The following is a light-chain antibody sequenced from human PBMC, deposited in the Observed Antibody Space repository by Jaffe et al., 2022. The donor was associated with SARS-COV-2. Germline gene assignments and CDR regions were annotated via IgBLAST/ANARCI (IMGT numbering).Light chain of an antibody. CDR3: QQYNKWYT. CDR2: GAS. CDR1: QSVYSN. J-gene: IGKJ2*01. V-gene: IGKV3-15*01. Sequence: EIVMTQFPATLSVSPGERATLSCRASQSVYSNLAWYQQKPGQAPRLLIYGASTRATGIPARFSGSGSGTEFTLTISSLQSEDFAVYYCQQYNKWYTFGQGTKLEIK.